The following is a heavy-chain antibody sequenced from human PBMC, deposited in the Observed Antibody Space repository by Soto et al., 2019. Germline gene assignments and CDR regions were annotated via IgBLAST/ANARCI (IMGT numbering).Heavy chain of an antibody. CDR3: AKEGGLSGSYYICSSYYFDY. D-gene: IGHD1-26*01. J-gene: IGHJ4*02. CDR2: ISYDGSNT. V-gene: IGHV3-30*18. Sequence: QVQLVESGGGVVQPGRSLRLSCVASGFTFSSYGMHWVRQAPGKGLEWVAIISYDGSNTYYADSVKGRFTISRDNSKNPLYLQMNILSAEDTSVYYCAKEGGLSGSYYICSSYYFDYWGQGTLVTVSS. CDR1: GFTFSSYG.